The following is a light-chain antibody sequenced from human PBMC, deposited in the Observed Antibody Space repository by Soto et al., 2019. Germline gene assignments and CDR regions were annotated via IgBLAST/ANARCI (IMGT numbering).Light chain of an antibody. CDR2: DVS. CDR1: QGISSY. CDR3: QHYNTYPYT. V-gene: IGKV1-16*01. J-gene: IGKJ2*01. Sequence: DIQMTQSPSSLSASVGDRVTITCRASQGISSYLAWFQQKPGKAPKTLIYDVSSLRSGVPTRFSGSGSGTDFPLTISSLQPEGFATYYCQHYNTYPYTFGQGTRLEVK.